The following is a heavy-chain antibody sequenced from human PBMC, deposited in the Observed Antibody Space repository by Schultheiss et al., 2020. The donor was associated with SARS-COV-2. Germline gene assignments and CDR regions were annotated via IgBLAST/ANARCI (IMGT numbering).Heavy chain of an antibody. CDR3: ARNHINPSYCTTPACSTYYYYAMDV. CDR2: ITGSSSYI. D-gene: IGHD3-3*01. CDR1: GFTFSSYS. Sequence: GGSLRLSCAASGFTFSSYSIHWVRQAPGKGLEWVSSITGSSSYIYYADSVKGRFTISRDNAKNSLYLQMNSLRAEDTAVYYCARNHINPSYCTTPACSTYYYYAMDVWGQGTTVTVSS. V-gene: IGHV3-21*01. J-gene: IGHJ6*02.